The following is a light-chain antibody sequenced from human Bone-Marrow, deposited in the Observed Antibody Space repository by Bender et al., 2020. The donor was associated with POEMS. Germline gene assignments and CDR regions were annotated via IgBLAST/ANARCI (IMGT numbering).Light chain of an antibody. CDR2: DVS. CDR3: AVWDDSLSGPV. V-gene: IGLV2-11*01. CDR1: SSDVGGYNY. Sequence: QSALTQPRSVSGSPGQSVTISCTGTSSDVGGYNYVSWYQQNPGKAPKLMIFDVSKRPSGVPDRFSASKSGTSASLAISGLRSEDEAHYHCAVWDDSLSGPVFGGGTELTVL. J-gene: IGLJ3*02.